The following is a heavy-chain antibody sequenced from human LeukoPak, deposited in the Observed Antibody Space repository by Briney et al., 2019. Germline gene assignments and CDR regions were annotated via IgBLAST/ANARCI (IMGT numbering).Heavy chain of an antibody. D-gene: IGHD3-9*01. V-gene: IGHV1-2*02. CDR3: ARCGDILTGYRDEPYYYYMDV. J-gene: IGHJ6*03. CDR1: GYTFTGYY. Sequence: GASVKVSCKASGYTFTGYYMHWVRQAPGQGLEWMGWINPNSGGTNYAQKFQGRVTMTRDTSISTAYMELSRLRSDDTAVYYCARCGDILTGYRDEPYYYYMDVWGKGTTVTVSS. CDR2: INPNSGGT.